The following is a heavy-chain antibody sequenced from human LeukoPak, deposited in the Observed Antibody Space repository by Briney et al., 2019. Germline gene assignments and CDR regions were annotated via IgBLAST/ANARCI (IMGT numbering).Heavy chain of an antibody. V-gene: IGHV3-74*01. Sequence: GGSLRLSCAASGFTFSSYAMSWVRQAPGKGLVWLSLINNDGSTTNYADSVKGRFTISRDNAKNTVYLQMNSLRAEDTAVYYCAIGGTYGSGSWGQGTLVTVSS. J-gene: IGHJ4*02. CDR1: GFTFSSYA. CDR3: AIGGTYGSGS. D-gene: IGHD3-10*01. CDR2: INNDGSTT.